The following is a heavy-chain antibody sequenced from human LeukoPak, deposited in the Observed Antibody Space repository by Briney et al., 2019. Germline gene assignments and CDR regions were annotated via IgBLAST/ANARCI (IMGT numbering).Heavy chain of an antibody. J-gene: IGHJ4*02. CDR3: ARGSAVAGRGPADY. D-gene: IGHD6-19*01. Sequence: PGGSLRLSCAASGFTFSRNSMNWVRQAPGKGLEWVSSISSSSSYIYYADSVKGRFTISRDNAKNSLYLQMNSLRAEDTAVYYCARGSAVAGRGPADYWGQGTLVTVSS. CDR2: ISSSSSYI. V-gene: IGHV3-21*01. CDR1: GFTFSRNS.